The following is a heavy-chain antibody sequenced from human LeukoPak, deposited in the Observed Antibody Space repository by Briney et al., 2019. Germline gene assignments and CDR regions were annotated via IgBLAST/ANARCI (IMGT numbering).Heavy chain of an antibody. CDR2: ISYDGSNK. J-gene: IGHJ4*02. D-gene: IGHD2-2*01. CDR3: ARDAADCSSTSCSYYYFDY. CDR1: GFTFTSYA. V-gene: IGHV3-30-3*01. Sequence: GGSLRLSCAASGFTFTSYAVHWVRQAPGNGLEWVAVISYDGSNKYYADSVKGRFTISRDNSKNTVSLQMNSLRAEDTAVYYCARDAADCSSTSCSYYYFDYWGQGTLVTVSS.